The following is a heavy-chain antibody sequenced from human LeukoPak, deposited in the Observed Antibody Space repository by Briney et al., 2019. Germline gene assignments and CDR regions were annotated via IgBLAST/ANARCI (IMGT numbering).Heavy chain of an antibody. CDR1: GYTFTSYG. CDR3: ARGYGGVDY. Sequence: GASVKVSCKASGYTFTSYGISWVRQAPGQGLEWMGWISAYNGNTNYAQKLQGRVTMTRNTSISTAYMELSSLRSEDTAVYYCARGYGGVDYWGQGTLVTVSS. D-gene: IGHD4-23*01. J-gene: IGHJ4*02. V-gene: IGHV1-18*01. CDR2: ISAYNGNT.